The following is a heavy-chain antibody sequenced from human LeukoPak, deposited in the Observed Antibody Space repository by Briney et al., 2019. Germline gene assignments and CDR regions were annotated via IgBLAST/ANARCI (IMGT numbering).Heavy chain of an antibody. J-gene: IGHJ4*02. D-gene: IGHD5-24*01. Sequence: ASVTVSCKTCGYTFTRYGISGVRQAPGRGLEGMGWISAYKGNTNYAQRLQDGLTLTTHTSTRTAYMEPKSLRSDDTAVYYCARVRRDGYNKGYFHYWGQGTLVTVSS. CDR2: ISAYKGNT. CDR3: ARVRRDGYNKGYFHY. V-gene: IGHV1-18*01. CDR1: GYTFTRYG.